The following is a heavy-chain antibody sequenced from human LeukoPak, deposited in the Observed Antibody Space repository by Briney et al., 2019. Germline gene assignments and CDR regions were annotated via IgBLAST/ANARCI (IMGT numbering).Heavy chain of an antibody. CDR3: ARDNVRKDDY. CDR1: GFSFSTYW. V-gene: IGHV3-7*01. Sequence: GGSLRLSCAASGFSFSTYWMTWVRQAPGKGLEWVANMNQDGSEKHYVDSVKGRFTISRDNAKNSSYLQMNSLRAEDTAVYYCARDNVRKDDYWGQGTLVTVSS. CDR2: MNQDGSEK. J-gene: IGHJ4*02. D-gene: IGHD2-8*01.